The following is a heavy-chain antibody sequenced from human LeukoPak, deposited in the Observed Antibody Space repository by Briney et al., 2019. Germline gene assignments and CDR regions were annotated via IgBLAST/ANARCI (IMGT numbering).Heavy chain of an antibody. CDR2: IWYDGSNK. CDR3: AKGDVDTAMADYFDY. Sequence: PGGSLRLSCAASGFTFSSYGMHWVRQAPGKGLEWVAVIWYDGSNKYYADSVKGRFTISRDNSKNTLYLQMNSLRAEDTAVYYCAKGDVDTAMADYFDYWGQGTLVTVSS. CDR1: GFTFSSYG. J-gene: IGHJ4*02. V-gene: IGHV3-33*06. D-gene: IGHD5-18*01.